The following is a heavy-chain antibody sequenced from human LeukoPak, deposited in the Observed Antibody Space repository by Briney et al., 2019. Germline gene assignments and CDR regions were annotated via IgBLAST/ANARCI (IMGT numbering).Heavy chain of an antibody. CDR1: GVTFSSYW. CDR3: ARGGDPKNYYAEYFQH. CDR2: INSDGSRT. D-gene: IGHD1-26*01. Sequence: GGSLRLSCAASGVTFSSYWMYWVRQAPGKGLLWVSRINSDGSRTNYADSVMGLFTISRDNVKNTLYLQMNSLRAEDTAVYYCARGGDPKNYYAEYFQHWGQGTLVTVSS. J-gene: IGHJ1*01. V-gene: IGHV3-74*01.